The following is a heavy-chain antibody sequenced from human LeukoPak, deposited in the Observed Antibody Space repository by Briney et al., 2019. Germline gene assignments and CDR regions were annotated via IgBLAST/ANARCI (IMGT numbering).Heavy chain of an antibody. CDR2: MSESGAST. J-gene: IGHJ4*02. CDR3: AKDVGKWESLHFFDY. D-gene: IGHD1-26*01. V-gene: IGHV3-23*01. CDR1: VFFLSTNS. Sequence: GGSVRLSCLTSVFFLSTNSMRWVRHAPWKGLEWILDMSESGASTYYADSVKGRFTISRDDSRNTLYLQMNSLRGDDTAVYYCAKDVGKWESLHFFDYWGQGTLVTVSS.